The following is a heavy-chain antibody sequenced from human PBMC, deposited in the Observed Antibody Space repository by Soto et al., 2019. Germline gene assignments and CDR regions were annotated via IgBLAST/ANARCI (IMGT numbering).Heavy chain of an antibody. J-gene: IGHJ4*02. CDR1: GFTFSDYY. CDR2: ISSSSSYT. D-gene: IGHD3-22*01. Sequence: LRLSCAASGFTFSDYYMSWIRQAPGKGLEWVSYISSSSSYTNYADSVKGRFTISRDNAKNSLYLQMNSLRAEDTAVYYCARDGSTSSGYYYDGFDYWGQGTLVTVSS. V-gene: IGHV3-11*06. CDR3: ARDGSTSSGYYYDGFDY.